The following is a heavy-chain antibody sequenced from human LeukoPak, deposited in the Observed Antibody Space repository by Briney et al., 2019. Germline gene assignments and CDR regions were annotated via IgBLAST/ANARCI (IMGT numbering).Heavy chain of an antibody. J-gene: IGHJ4*02. D-gene: IGHD6-6*01. CDR3: ARDRGSGSSSPLGALDY. V-gene: IGHV3-64*01. CDR2: ISDIGGNT. CDR1: GFTFSTYA. Sequence: GGSLRLSCAASGFTFSTYAMHWVRQAPEKGLEYVSAISDIGGNTYYANSVMGRFTISRDNSKNTLYLQMGSLRGEDMAVYFCARDRGSGSSSPLGALDYWGQGTLVAVSS.